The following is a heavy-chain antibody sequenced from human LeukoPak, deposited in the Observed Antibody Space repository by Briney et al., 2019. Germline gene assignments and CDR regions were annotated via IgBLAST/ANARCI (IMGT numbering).Heavy chain of an antibody. V-gene: IGHV4-34*01. J-gene: IGHJ4*02. Sequence: PSETLSLTCGVYDGSLINYYCHLTRQAPGKGLEWIGEISHGGITKHNPSLRSRVTMSQDTSKRQFSLKMNSMTAADTGVYYCGIFMDVVPGRMSWGLGTLVTVSS. CDR3: GIFMDVVPGRMS. D-gene: IGHD2-2*01. CDR2: ISHGGIT. CDR1: DGSLINYY.